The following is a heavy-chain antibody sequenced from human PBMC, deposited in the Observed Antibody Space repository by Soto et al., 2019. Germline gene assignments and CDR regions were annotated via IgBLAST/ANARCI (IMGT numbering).Heavy chain of an antibody. D-gene: IGHD5-18*01. V-gene: IGHV4-34*01. J-gene: IGHJ4*02. CDR3: ARVLIAGVTTD. CDR1: GGSFSGYY. Sequence: QVQLQQWGAGLLKPSETLSLTCAVYGGSFSGYYWSWIRQPPGKGLEWIGESNHVGSTNYNPSLTGRVTTSVDPSKNQFSLRLTSVTAADTAVYYCARVLIAGVTTDWGQGTLVIVSS. CDR2: SNHVGST.